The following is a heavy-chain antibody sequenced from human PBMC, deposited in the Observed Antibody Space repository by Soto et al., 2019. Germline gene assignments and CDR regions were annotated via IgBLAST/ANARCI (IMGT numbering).Heavy chain of an antibody. CDR1: GFTFNSYA. V-gene: IGHV3-23*01. CDR2: ISGGGTTI. J-gene: IGHJ4*02. D-gene: IGHD3-10*01. Sequence: EVQLLESGGGLMQPGGSLRLSCAASGFTFNSYAMSWVRQAPGKGLEWVSAISGGGTTIFYVASVKGRFTISRDNSKNMLYLQMNSLRDEDTAVYYCAKELGDFGDSVKGDFDYWGQGTLVTVSS. CDR3: AKELGDFGDSVKGDFDY.